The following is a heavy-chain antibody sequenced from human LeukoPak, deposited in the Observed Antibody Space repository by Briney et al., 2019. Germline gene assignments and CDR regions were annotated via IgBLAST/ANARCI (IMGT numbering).Heavy chain of an antibody. Sequence: PGGSLRHSCAASGFTLSNYCVSWVRQAPGKGLKWVANIKEDGSEKYYADSVKGRFTISRDNAKNSLNLQMNSLRAEDTAVYYCAREGLWVGLDSGKTRQAYWESWAQGTMVTVSS. CDR1: GFTLSNYC. J-gene: IGHJ3*01. D-gene: IGHD2-21*01. V-gene: IGHV3-7*04. CDR3: AREGLWVGLDSGKTRQAYWES. CDR2: IKEDGSEK.